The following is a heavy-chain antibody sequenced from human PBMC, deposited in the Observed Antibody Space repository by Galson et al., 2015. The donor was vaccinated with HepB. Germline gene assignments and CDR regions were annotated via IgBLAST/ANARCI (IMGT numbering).Heavy chain of an antibody. J-gene: IGHJ4*02. V-gene: IGHV3-66*01. CDR1: GFTVSSNY. D-gene: IGHD6-19*01. CDR2: IYSGGST. CDR3: ARVQWLSYFDY. Sequence: SLRLSCAASGFTVSSNYMSWVRQAPGKGLEWVSVIYSGGSTYYADSVKGRFTISRDNSKNTLYLQMNSLRAEDTAVYYCARVQWLSYFDYWGQGTLVTVSS.